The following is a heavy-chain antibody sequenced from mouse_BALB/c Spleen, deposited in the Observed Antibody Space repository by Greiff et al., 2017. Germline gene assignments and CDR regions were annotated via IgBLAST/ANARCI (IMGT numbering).Heavy chain of an antibody. CDR1: GFTFSSYY. CDR3: ARGGLRSHFDY. D-gene: IGHD1-1*01. Sequence: EVHLVESGGGLVKLGGSLKLSCAASGFTFSSYYMSWVRQTPEKRLELVAAINSNGGSTYYPDTVKGRFTISRDNAKNTLYLQMSSLKSEDTALYYCARGGLRSHFDYWGQGTTLTVSS. V-gene: IGHV5-6-2*01. CDR2: INSNGGST. J-gene: IGHJ2*01.